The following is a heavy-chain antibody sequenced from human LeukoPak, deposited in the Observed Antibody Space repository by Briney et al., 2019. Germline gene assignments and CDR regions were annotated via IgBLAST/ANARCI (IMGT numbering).Heavy chain of an antibody. CDR3: AKDNVAAAGRYFDY. CDR1: GFTFSNYG. Sequence: GGSLRLSCAASGFTFSNYGMHWVRQAPGKGLEWVALISYDGSNKYFADSVKGRFTISRDNSKNTLYLQMHSLRAEDTAVYYCAKDNVAAAGRYFDYWGQETLVTVSS. V-gene: IGHV3-30*18. J-gene: IGHJ4*02. CDR2: ISYDGSNK. D-gene: IGHD6-13*01.